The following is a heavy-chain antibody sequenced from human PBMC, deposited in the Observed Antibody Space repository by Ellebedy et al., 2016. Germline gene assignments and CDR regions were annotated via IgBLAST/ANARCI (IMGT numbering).Heavy chain of an antibody. CDR3: ARDKFAYSSSWYYFDY. Sequence: GGSLRLSCAASGFTFSSYAMHWVRQAPGKGLEWVAVISYDGSNKYYADSVKGRFTISRDNSKNTLYLQMNRLRAEDTAVYYCARDKFAYSSSWYYFDYWGQGTLVTVSS. CDR2: ISYDGSNK. V-gene: IGHV3-30-3*01. CDR1: GFTFSSYA. D-gene: IGHD6-13*01. J-gene: IGHJ4*02.